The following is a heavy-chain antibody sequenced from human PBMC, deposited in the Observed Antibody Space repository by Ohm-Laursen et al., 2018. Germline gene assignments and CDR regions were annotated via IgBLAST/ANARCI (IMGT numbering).Heavy chain of an antibody. J-gene: IGHJ4*02. CDR2: INHSGST. CDR3: ARERGTGPVVPAARATIRPWTYDY. CDR1: GGSFSGYY. V-gene: IGHV4-34*01. Sequence: SETLSLTCAVYGGSFSGYYWSWIRQPPGKGLEWIGEINHSGSTNYNPSLKSRVTISVDTSKNQFSLKLSSVPAADTAVYYCARERGTGPVVPAARATIRPWTYDYWGQGTLVTVSS. D-gene: IGHD2-2*01.